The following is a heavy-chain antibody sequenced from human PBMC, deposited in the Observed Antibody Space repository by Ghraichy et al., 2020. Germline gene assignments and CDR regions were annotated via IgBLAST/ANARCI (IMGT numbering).Heavy chain of an antibody. Sequence: SETLSLTCTVSGGSISSSSYYWGWLRQPPGKGLEWIGSFYYSGNTYYNPALRSRVTISVDTSKNHFSLSLSSVTAADTAVYYCARTRDGYNPGVVDYWGQGTLVTVPS. CDR1: GGSISSSSYY. V-gene: IGHV4-39*07. J-gene: IGHJ4*02. CDR3: ARTRDGYNPGVVDY. CDR2: FYYSGNT. D-gene: IGHD5-24*01.